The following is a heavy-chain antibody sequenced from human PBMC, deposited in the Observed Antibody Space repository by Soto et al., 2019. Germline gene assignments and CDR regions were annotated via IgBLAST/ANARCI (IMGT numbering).Heavy chain of an antibody. J-gene: IGHJ5*02. V-gene: IGHV1-18*01. D-gene: IGHD2-2*01. Sequence: ASVKVSCKASGYIFINYGITWVRQAPGQGLEWMGWISGYNGNTNHAQKFQGRVTMTTDTSTSTAYMELRSLGFDDTAVYYCARDEVPAANWLDPWGQGTLVTVSS. CDR1: GYIFINYG. CDR2: ISGYNGNT. CDR3: ARDEVPAANWLDP.